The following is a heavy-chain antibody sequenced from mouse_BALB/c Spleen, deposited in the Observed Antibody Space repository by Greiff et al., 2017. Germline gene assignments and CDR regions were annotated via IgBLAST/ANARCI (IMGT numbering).Heavy chain of an antibody. CDR2: INPSNGRT. D-gene: IGHD2-14*01. V-gene: IGHV1S81*02. CDR1: GYTFTSYW. Sequence: VQLQQPGAELVKPGASVKLSCKASGYTFTSYWMHWVKQRPGQGLEWIGEINPSNGRTNYNEKFKSKATLTVDKSSSTAYMQLSSLTSEDSAVYYCARIRYDDYYAMDYWGQGTSVTGSS. CDR3: ARIRYDDYYAMDY. J-gene: IGHJ4*01.